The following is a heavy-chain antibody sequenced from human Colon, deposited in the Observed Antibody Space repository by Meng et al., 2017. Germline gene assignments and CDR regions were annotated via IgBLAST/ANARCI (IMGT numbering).Heavy chain of an antibody. V-gene: IGHV4-61*08. CDR1: GGGGRSTDHR. D-gene: IGHD3-16*01. CDR3: ARDYWGSLDF. Sequence: QGLGTGRLEPSVPVSHVCAVSGGGGRSTDHRWGWVRQPPGKGLEWIGYARIDYANNNYNPSLKSRVNVSLDTSKNQFSLNVRSVTAADTAVYYCARDYWGSLDFWGQGILVTVSS. J-gene: IGHJ4*02. CDR2: ARIDYANN.